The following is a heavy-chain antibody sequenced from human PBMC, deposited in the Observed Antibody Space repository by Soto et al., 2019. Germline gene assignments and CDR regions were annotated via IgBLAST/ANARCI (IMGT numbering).Heavy chain of an antibody. Sequence: QVQLVQSGAEVKKPGASVKVSCKASGYTFTNYAIDWVRQAPGQRLEWMGWINAGNGNTKYSQKFLGRATITRDASASAAHMELRSLRSEDTAVYYCARVRGFALSDSWGQGILVTVSS. J-gene: IGHJ5*01. CDR1: GYTFTNYA. CDR2: INAGNGNT. V-gene: IGHV1-3*01. D-gene: IGHD3-10*01. CDR3: ARVRGFALSDS.